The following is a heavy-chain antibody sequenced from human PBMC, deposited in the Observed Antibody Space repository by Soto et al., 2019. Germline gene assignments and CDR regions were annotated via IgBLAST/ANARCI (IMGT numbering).Heavy chain of an antibody. CDR2: ISYDGSNK. CDR3: AKERYSSGWYGYFQH. CDR1: GFTFSSYG. Sequence: GESLKISCAASGFTFSSYGMHWVRQAPGKGLEWVAVISYDGSNKYYADSVKGRFTISRDNSKNTLYLQMNSLRAEDTAVYYCAKERYSSGWYGYFQHWGQGTLVTVSS. J-gene: IGHJ1*01. D-gene: IGHD6-19*01. V-gene: IGHV3-30*18.